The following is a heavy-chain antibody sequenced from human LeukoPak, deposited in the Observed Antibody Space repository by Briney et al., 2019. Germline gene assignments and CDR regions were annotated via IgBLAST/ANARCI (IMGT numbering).Heavy chain of an antibody. CDR3: AGLFTSGWYNWFDP. CDR1: GFIFSSYS. D-gene: IGHD6-19*01. CDR2: ISTSSSYI. Sequence: GGSLRLSCAASGFIFSSYSMNWVRQAPGKGLEWVSSISTSSSYIYYADSVKGRFTVSRDNANNSLYLQMNSLSAEDTAVYYCAGLFTSGWYNWFDPWGQGTLVTVSS. V-gene: IGHV3-21*01. J-gene: IGHJ5*02.